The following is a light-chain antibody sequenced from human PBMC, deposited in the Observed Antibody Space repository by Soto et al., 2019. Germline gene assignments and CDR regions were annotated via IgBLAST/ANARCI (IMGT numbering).Light chain of an antibody. CDR1: QSVNNN. Sequence: ETLMTQSPATLSVSPGERATLSCRASQSVNNNLAWYQQKLGQAPRVLIYGASTRDTGIPDRFTGSGSGTEVILTITSLQSEDSAVYYCQEYNTWPWTFGQGTKVDIK. CDR3: QEYNTWPWT. J-gene: IGKJ1*01. CDR2: GAS. V-gene: IGKV3-15*01.